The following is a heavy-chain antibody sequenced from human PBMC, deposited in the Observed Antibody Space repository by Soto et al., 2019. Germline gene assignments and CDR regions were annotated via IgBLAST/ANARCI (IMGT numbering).Heavy chain of an antibody. CDR2: INAGNGNT. D-gene: IGHD6-6*01. V-gene: IGHV1-3*01. CDR1: GYTFTSYA. CDR3: ARERLAARPAEAFYYYMDV. Sequence: QVQLVQSGAEVEKPGASVKVSCKASGYTFTSYAMHWVRQAPGQRLEWMGWINAGNGNTKYSQKFQGRVTITRDTSASTAYMELSSLRSEDTALCYCARERLAARPAEAFYYYMDVWGIGNTVTDSS. J-gene: IGHJ6*03.